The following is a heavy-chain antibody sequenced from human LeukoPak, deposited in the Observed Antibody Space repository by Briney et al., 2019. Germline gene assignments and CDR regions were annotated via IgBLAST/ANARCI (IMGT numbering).Heavy chain of an antibody. V-gene: IGHV3-30-3*01. D-gene: IGHD3-16*01. J-gene: IGHJ6*03. Sequence: PGRSLRLSCAASGFTFSHYAMHWVRQAPGKGLEWVAVISYHGIDKYYADSVKGRFTISRDNSYNTVSLQMNSLRDEDTGVYYCAKGLRTGVGPYMGYHYYMDVWGKGATVTVSS. CDR3: AKGLRTGVGPYMGYHYYMDV. CDR1: GFTFSHYA. CDR2: ISYHGIDK.